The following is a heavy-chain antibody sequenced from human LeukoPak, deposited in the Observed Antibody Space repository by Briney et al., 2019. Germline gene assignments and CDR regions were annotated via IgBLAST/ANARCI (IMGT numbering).Heavy chain of an antibody. CDR2: MKNKAAGGTT. V-gene: IGHV3-15*01. Sequence: GGSLRLSSAASGFTFSSYCMTWVRQAPGKGLEWVGRMKNKAAGGTTDFAAPVKGRFTISRDDSKNTLYLQMNSLKTEDTAVYYCTGDDFDYYASSGRSYWGQGTLVTVSS. CDR3: TGDDFDYYASSGRSY. CDR1: GFTFSSYC. J-gene: IGHJ4*02. D-gene: IGHD3-22*01.